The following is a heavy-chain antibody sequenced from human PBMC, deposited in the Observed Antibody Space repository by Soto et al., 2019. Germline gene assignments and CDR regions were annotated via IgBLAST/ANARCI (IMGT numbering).Heavy chain of an antibody. CDR1: GGSISSGTNY. CDR2: IYYSGST. Sequence: QVQLQESGPGLVKPSQTLSLTCTVSGGSISSGTNYWSWIRQQPGKGLEWIGYIYYSGSTYYNPALKSRVTISVDTSKNQFSLKLGSVTAADTAVYYCARLGHDSSGYYFDYWGQGTLVTVAS. D-gene: IGHD3-22*01. J-gene: IGHJ4*02. CDR3: ARLGHDSSGYYFDY. V-gene: IGHV4-31*03.